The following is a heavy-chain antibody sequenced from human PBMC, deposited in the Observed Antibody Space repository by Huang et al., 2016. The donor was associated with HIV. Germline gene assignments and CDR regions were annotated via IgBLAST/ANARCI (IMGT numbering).Heavy chain of an antibody. V-gene: IGHV3-23*01. J-gene: IGHJ4*02. CDR1: GVTFSRDA. Sequence: EVQLLESGGGLVRPGGSLRLSCAASGVTFSRDAMSWVRQAPGEGLEWVSVISSNGETSDYTDSVKGRFTISRDNSKNTVSMQMHSLRVEDTAVYYCAKGRATILDRLDSWGQGTLVTVSS. D-gene: IGHD3-3*01. CDR2: ISSNGETS. CDR3: AKGRATILDRLDS.